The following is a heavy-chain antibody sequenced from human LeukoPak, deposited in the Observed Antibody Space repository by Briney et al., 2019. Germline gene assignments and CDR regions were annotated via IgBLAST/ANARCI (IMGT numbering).Heavy chain of an antibody. Sequence: ASVKVSCKASGYSFTKYGLNWVRQAPGQGLQWMGWISCYNGHTHYAQNFQGRVAMTTDTSTNTAYMELRGLRSDDTAIYYCARREGRSASPFFFDSWGQGTLVTVSS. V-gene: IGHV1-18*01. J-gene: IGHJ4*02. CDR3: ARREGRSASPFFFDS. CDR1: GYSFTKYG. D-gene: IGHD6-6*01. CDR2: ISCYNGHT.